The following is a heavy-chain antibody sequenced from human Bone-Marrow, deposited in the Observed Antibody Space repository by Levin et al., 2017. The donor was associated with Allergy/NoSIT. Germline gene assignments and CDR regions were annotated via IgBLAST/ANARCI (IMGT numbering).Heavy chain of an antibody. V-gene: IGHV3-23*01. D-gene: IGHD3-3*01. CDR2: ISGSGGST. CDR1: GFTFSSYA. Sequence: RPGGSLRLSCAASGFTFSSYAMSWVRQAPGKGLEWVSAISGSGGSTYYADSVKGRFTISRDNSKNTLYLQMNSLRAEDTAVYYCAKDLPVAPGSGALRFFGVVIENYYYYYMDVWGKGTTVTVSS. CDR3: AKDLPVAPGSGALRFFGVVIENYYYYYMDV. J-gene: IGHJ6*03.